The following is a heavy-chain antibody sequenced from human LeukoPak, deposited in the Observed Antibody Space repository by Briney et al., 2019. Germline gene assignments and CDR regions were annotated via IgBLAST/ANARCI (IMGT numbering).Heavy chain of an antibody. CDR3: ARHGGYHSPIDY. Sequence: GSLRLSCAVSGFTFSDYYMSWVRQAPGKGLEWIGYIYYTGSTNYNPSLKSRVSISVDTSKNQFSLKLSSVTAADTAVYYCARHGGYHSPIDYWGQGTLVTVSS. V-gene: IGHV4-59*08. CDR1: GFTFSDYY. CDR2: IYYTGST. J-gene: IGHJ4*02. D-gene: IGHD3-22*01.